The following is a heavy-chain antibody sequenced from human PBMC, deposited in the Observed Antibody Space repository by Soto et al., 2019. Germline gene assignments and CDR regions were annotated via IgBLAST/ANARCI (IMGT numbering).Heavy chain of an antibody. CDR1: GGSISSYY. CDR3: AGGESYSGSYDN. D-gene: IGHD1-26*01. V-gene: IGHV4-59*01. Sequence: SETLSLTCTVSGGSISSYYWSWIRQPPGKGLEWIGYIYYSGSTNYNPSLKSRVTISVDTSKNQFSLKLSSVTAADTAVYYCAGGESYSGSYDNWGQGTLVTVSA. J-gene: IGHJ4*02. CDR2: IYYSGST.